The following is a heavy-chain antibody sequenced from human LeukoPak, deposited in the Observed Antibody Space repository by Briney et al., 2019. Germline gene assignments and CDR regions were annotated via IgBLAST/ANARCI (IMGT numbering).Heavy chain of an antibody. Sequence: ARSLRLSCAAYGFTFSSYGMHWVRQAPGKGLEWVAVIWYDGSNKYYADSVKGRFTISRDKSKNTLYPQMNSLRAEDTAVYYCARRAYCSGGSCYRTDFNWFYPWGQGTLVTVSS. CDR3: ARRAYCSGGSCYRTDFNWFYP. CDR2: IWYDGSNK. CDR1: GFTFSSYG. V-gene: IGHV3-33*01. J-gene: IGHJ5*02. D-gene: IGHD2-15*01.